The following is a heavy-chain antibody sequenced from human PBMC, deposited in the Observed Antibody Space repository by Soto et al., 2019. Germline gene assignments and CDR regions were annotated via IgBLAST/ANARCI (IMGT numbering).Heavy chain of an antibody. CDR2: VHPETGST. V-gene: IGHV1-8*02. CDR3: ARVRVTADWIVP. D-gene: IGHD2-21*02. J-gene: IGHJ5*02. Sequence: VASVKVSCKGSGYSFRSYDITWVRQAPGQGLEWMGWVHPETGSTGDAQRFQGRVSMTSDTSRNKTYMELSDLRVEGTAVYYCARVRVTADWIVPGGQGTVVTV. CDR1: GYSFRSYD.